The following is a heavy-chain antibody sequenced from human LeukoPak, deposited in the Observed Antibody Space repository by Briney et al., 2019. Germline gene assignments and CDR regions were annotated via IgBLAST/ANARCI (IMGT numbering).Heavy chain of an antibody. CDR3: VRDMGYYDKV. CDR1: GFTFSTYW. Sequence: QPGGSLRLSCAASGFTFSTYWVHWVRQAPGKGLVWASRINSDGSSTNYADSVKGRFTISRDNAKNTLYLQMNSLRAEDTAVYYCVRDMGYYDKVWGQGTLVTVSS. V-gene: IGHV3-74*01. J-gene: IGHJ4*02. D-gene: IGHD3-22*01. CDR2: INSDGSST.